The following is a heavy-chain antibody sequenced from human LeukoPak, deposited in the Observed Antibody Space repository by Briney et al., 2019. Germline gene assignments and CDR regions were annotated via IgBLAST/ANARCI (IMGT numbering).Heavy chain of an antibody. Sequence: EASVKVSCKASGFTFTSSAVQWVRQARGQRLEWIGWIVVGSGNTNYAQKFQERVTITRDMSTSTAYMELSSLRSEDTAVYYCAADQAAYDSRPFDYWGQGTLVTVSS. D-gene: IGHD3-22*01. CDR1: GFTFTSSA. V-gene: IGHV1-58*01. CDR2: IVVGSGNT. J-gene: IGHJ4*02. CDR3: AADQAAYDSRPFDY.